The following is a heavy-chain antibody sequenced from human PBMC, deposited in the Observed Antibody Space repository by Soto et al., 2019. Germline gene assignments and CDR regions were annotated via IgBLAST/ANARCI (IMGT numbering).Heavy chain of an antibody. V-gene: IGHV1-2*04. D-gene: IGHD6-19*01. CDR2: INPNSGGT. CDR1: GYTFTGYY. J-gene: IGHJ4*02. CDR3: ARDRQGSGWSSVDS. Sequence: QVQLVQSGAEVKKPGASVKVSCKASGYTFTGYYMHWVRQAPGQGLEWVGWINPNSGGTNYTQKFQGWVTLTSDTSINTADMELSRLTCDDTAVYYCARDRQGSGWSSVDSWGQGTLVTVSS.